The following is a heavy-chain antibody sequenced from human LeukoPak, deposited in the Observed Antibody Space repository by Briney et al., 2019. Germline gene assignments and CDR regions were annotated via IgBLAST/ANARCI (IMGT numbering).Heavy chain of an antibody. D-gene: IGHD3-3*01. CDR2: ISSSSSTI. V-gene: IGHV3-48*04. Sequence: GGSLRLSCAASGFTFSSYSMNWVRQAPGEGLEWVSYISSSSSTIYYADSVKGRFTISRDNAKNSLYLQMNSLRAEDTAVYYCARSHYDFWSGYYGYWGQGTLVTVSS. J-gene: IGHJ4*02. CDR1: GFTFSSYS. CDR3: ARSHYDFWSGYYGY.